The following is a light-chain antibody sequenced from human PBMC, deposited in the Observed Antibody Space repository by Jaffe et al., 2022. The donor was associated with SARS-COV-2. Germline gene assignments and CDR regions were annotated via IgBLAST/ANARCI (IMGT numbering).Light chain of an antibody. Sequence: DIQMTQSPSTLSASVGDRVTITCRASQRISSWLAWYQQKPGKAPKLLIYKASSLESGVPSRFSGSGSGTEFTLTISSLQPDDFATYYCQQYNNYWTFGQGTKVEI. J-gene: IGKJ1*01. CDR2: KAS. CDR3: QQYNNYWT. V-gene: IGKV1-5*03. CDR1: QRISSW.